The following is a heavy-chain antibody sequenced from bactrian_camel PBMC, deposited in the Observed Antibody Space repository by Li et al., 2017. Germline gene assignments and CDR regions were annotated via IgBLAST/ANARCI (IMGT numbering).Heavy chain of an antibody. CDR2: TNIGGIPT. CDR1: GHGANC. D-gene: IGHD4*01. J-gene: IGHJ4*01. Sequence: QLVESGGGSVQAGGSLRLSCVLSGHGANCVGWFRQGPGKEREGVAFTNIGGIPTYYGDSVNGRFTITQDSASNMMYLQMNSLKSEDTAVYRCVAGAQFIYYGQGTQVTVS. V-gene: IGHV3S54*01.